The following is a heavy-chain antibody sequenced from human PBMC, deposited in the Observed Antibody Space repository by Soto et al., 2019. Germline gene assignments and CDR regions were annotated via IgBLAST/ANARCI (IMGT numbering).Heavy chain of an antibody. V-gene: IGHV4-34*01. CDR3: ARGRLDFWSHDMDV. CDR2: INHSGST. Sequence: SETLSLTCAVYGVSFSGYYWSWIRQPPGKGLEWIGEINHSGSTNYNPSLKSRVTISVDTSKNQFSLKLSSVTAADTAVYYCARGRLDFWSHDMDVWGKGTTVTVSS. J-gene: IGHJ6*03. CDR1: GVSFSGYY. D-gene: IGHD3-3*01.